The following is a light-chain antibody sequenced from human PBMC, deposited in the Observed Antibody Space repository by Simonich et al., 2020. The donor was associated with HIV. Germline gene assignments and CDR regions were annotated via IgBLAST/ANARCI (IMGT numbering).Light chain of an antibody. V-gene: IGKV1-5*03. Sequence: DIQMTQSPSTLSASVGDRVTITCRASQNIVSWLAWYQQKPGKDPKLLIYKASTLQSGVPSTFSGRGSGTEFTLTISSLQPDDFATYYCQQYNSYSPTFGQGTKVEIK. CDR3: QQYNSYSPT. CDR2: KAS. CDR1: QNIVSW. J-gene: IGKJ1*01.